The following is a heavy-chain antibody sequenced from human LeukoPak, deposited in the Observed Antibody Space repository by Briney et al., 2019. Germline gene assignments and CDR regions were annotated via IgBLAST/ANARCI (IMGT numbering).Heavy chain of an antibody. V-gene: IGHV4-59*02. Sequence: SDTLSLPCSVSGGSVTVYYWSWTRQSPGKALEWLGYIYYSGTSYNPSLKSRVTISADTSKNQFSLKLSSVTAADTAVYYCARGGKDYDSSGYSTGISFDIWGQGTMVTVSS. D-gene: IGHD3-22*01. CDR3: ARGGKDYDSSGYSTGISFDI. CDR1: GGSVTVYY. J-gene: IGHJ3*02. CDR2: IYYSGT.